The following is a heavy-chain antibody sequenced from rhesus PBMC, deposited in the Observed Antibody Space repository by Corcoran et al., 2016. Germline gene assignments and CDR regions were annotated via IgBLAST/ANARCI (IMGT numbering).Heavy chain of an antibody. D-gene: IGHD3S6*01. V-gene: IGHV4-173*01. Sequence: QLQLQESGPGLVKPSETLSLTCAVSGGSISSNYWSWIRQPPGKGLEWIGRICCGGGVPDSNPSLNRRVTISTDTSKNQCSRRLSAVTAADTADYYCARNGKPTFDYWGQGVLVTVSS. CDR1: GGSISSNY. CDR2: ICCGGGVP. CDR3: ARNGKPTFDY. J-gene: IGHJ4*01.